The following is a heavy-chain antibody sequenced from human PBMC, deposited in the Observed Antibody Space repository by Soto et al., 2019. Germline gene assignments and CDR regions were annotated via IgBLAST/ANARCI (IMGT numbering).Heavy chain of an antibody. J-gene: IGHJ4*02. D-gene: IGHD6-13*01. CDR1: GGSFSGYY. Sequence: SETLSLTCAVYGGSFSGYYWSWIRQPPGKGLEWIGEINHSGSTNYNPSLKSRVTISVDTSKNQFSLKLSSVTAADTAVYYCARSVQGAGTDYWGQGTLVTVSS. CDR2: INHSGST. V-gene: IGHV4-34*01. CDR3: ARSVQGAGTDY.